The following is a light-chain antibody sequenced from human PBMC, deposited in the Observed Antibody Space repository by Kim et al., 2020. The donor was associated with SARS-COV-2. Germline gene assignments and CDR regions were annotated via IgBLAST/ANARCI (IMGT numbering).Light chain of an antibody. CDR3: SSYTSSSTVV. J-gene: IGLJ2*01. Sequence: GQSITIACTGTSSDVGGYTYVSWYQQHPGTAPNLMIYDVSNRPSGVSNRFSGSKSGNTASLTISGLQAVDEADYYCSSYTSSSTVVFGGGTQLTVL. V-gene: IGLV2-14*03. CDR1: SSDVGGYTY. CDR2: DVS.